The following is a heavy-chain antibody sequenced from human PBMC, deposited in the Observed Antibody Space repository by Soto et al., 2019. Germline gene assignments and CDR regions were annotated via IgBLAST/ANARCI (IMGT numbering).Heavy chain of an antibody. J-gene: IGHJ4*02. CDR2: IYHSGST. V-gene: IGHV4-30-2*01. Sequence: SQTLSLTCAVSGGSISSGGYSWSWIRQPPGKGLEWIGYIYHSGSTYYNPSLKSRVTISVDRSKNQFSLKLTSVTAADTAVYYCATAPGPYWGQGTLVTVSS. CDR3: ATAPGPY. CDR1: GGSISSGGYS.